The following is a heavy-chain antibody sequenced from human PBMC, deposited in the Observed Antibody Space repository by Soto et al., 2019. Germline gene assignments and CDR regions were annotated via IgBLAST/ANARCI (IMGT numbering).Heavy chain of an antibody. CDR2: IYYSGST. CDR3: ARTTVTVYYYYVDV. CDR1: GGSISSGGYY. V-gene: IGHV4-31*03. D-gene: IGHD4-17*01. J-gene: IGHJ6*03. Sequence: SETLSLTCTVSGGSISSGGYYWSWIRQHPGKGLEWIGYIYYSGSTYYNPSLKSRVTISVDTSKNQFSLKLSSVTAADTAVYYCARTTVTVYYYYVDVWGQGTTVTAP.